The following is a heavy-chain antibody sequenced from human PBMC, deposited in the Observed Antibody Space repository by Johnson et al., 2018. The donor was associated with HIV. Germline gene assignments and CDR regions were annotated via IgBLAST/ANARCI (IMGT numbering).Heavy chain of an antibody. V-gene: IGHV3-74*01. J-gene: IGHJ3*02. D-gene: IGHD6-19*01. CDR1: RFTFSSYW. Sequence: LSLSCAASRFTFSSYWMHWVRQAPGKGLVWVSRINSDGSSTSYADSVKGRFTISRDSAKNTLYLQMNSLRAEDTALYYCAKDLEEGQQWLIGAFDIWGQGTMVTVSS. CDR2: INSDGSST. CDR3: AKDLEEGQQWLIGAFDI.